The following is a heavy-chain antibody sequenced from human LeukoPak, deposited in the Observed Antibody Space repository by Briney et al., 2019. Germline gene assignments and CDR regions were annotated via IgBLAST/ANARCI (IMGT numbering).Heavy chain of an antibody. J-gene: IGHJ4*02. CDR2: IPYDGNNK. CDR1: GLTFSSYN. Sequence: GGSLRLSCAASGLTFSSYNMHWVRQAPCKGLEWVAVIPYDGNNKYYADSVKGRFTISRDNSKNTLYLQMNGLRAEDTAVYYCAKGYDYRSGAGSFDYWGQGTLVTVSS. D-gene: IGHD3-10*01. V-gene: IGHV3-30*18. CDR3: AKGYDYRSGAGSFDY.